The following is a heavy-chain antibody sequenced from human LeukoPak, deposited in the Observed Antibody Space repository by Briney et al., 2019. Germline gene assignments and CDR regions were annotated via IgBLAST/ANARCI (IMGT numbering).Heavy chain of an antibody. Sequence: SQTLSLTCTVSGGSISSGSYYWSWIRQPAGKGLEWIGRIYTSGSTNYNPSLKSRVTISVDTSKNQFSLKLSSVTAADTAVYYCARDNGRPAAKYYFDYWGQGTLVTVSS. J-gene: IGHJ4*02. V-gene: IGHV4-61*02. CDR3: ARDNGRPAAKYYFDY. CDR2: IYTSGST. D-gene: IGHD2-2*01. CDR1: GGSISSGSYY.